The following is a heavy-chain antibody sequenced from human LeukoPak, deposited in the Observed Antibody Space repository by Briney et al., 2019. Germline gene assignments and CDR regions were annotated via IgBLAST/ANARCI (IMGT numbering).Heavy chain of an antibody. D-gene: IGHD5-12*01. CDR2: IYPGGSDT. CDR1: GYSFTSYL. Sequence: GEALKISCKGSGYSFTSYLNGWVRQMPGKGLEWRVIIYPGGSDTRYSPSFQGQVTISADKSISTAYLQWSSLKASDTAMYYCARHTGGYSGYVDWGQGTLVTVSS. V-gene: IGHV5-51*01. CDR3: ARHTGGYSGYVD. J-gene: IGHJ4*02.